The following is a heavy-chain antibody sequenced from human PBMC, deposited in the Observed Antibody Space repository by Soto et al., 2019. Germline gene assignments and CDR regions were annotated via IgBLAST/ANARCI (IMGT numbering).Heavy chain of an antibody. D-gene: IGHD2-15*01. CDR1: GGSFSGYY. V-gene: IGHV4-34*01. Sequence: SETLSLTCAVYGGSFSGYYWSWISQPPGKGLEWIGEINHSGSTNYNPALKSRVTISVDTSKNQFSLKLSSVTAADTAVHYCARRKRRVVVVVAATPSGFDPWGQGTLVTVSS. J-gene: IGHJ5*02. CDR3: ARRKRRVVVVVAATPSGFDP. CDR2: INHSGST.